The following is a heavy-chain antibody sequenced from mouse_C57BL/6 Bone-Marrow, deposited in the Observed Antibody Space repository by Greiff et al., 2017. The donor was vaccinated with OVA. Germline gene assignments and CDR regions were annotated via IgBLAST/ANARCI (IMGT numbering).Heavy chain of an antibody. V-gene: IGHV1-26*01. Sequence: EVKLQQSGPELVKPGASVKISCKASGYTFTDYYMNWVKQSHGKSLEWIGDINPNNGGTSYNQKFKGKATLTVDKSSSTAYMELRSLTSEDSAVYYCARNGDSNYSAWFAYWGQGTLVTVSA. CDR1: GYTFTDYY. J-gene: IGHJ3*01. CDR3: ARNGDSNYSAWFAY. D-gene: IGHD2-5*01. CDR2: INPNNGGT.